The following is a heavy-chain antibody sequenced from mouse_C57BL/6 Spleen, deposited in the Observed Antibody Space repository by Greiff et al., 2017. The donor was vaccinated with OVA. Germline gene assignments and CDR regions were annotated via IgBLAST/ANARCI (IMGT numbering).Heavy chain of an antibody. V-gene: IGHV5-17*01. D-gene: IGHD1-1*01. Sequence: EVKLVESGGGLVKPGGSLKLSCAASGFTFSDYGMHWVRQAPEKGLEWVAYISSGSSTIYYADTVKGRFTISRDNAKNTLFLQMTSLRSEDTAMYYCARPLITTVVATPMDYWGQGTSVTVSS. CDR2: ISSGSSTI. CDR1: GFTFSDYG. CDR3: ARPLITTVVATPMDY. J-gene: IGHJ4*01.